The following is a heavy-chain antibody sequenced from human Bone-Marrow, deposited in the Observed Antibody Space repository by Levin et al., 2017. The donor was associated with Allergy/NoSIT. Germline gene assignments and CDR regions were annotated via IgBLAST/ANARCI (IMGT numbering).Heavy chain of an antibody. J-gene: IGHJ2*01. D-gene: IGHD3-10*01. Sequence: SETLSLTCTVSGDSMSSGDYYWNWIRQPPGKGLEWIGYIYYSGSTYYNPSLKSRVIISVDMSKNQFSLKLSSVTAADTAVYYCARNYYGSGSNYNGHWYFDLWGRGTLVTVSS. V-gene: IGHV4-30-4*01. CDR3: ARNYYGSGSNYNGHWYFDL. CDR2: IYYSGST. CDR1: GDSMSSGDYY.